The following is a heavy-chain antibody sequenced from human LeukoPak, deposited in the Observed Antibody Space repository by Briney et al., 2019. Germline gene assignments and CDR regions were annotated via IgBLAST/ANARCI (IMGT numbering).Heavy chain of an antibody. Sequence: GVSLRLSCAASGFTFSNYAMTWVRQAPGKGLEWVAAISGRDGSTYYAGSVTGRFTISRDNPKGTLFLQMNSLRAEDTAVYYCAKGVYDISTYYFDSWGQGTLVTVS. V-gene: IGHV3-23*01. CDR2: ISGRDGST. CDR3: AKGVYDISTYYFDS. J-gene: IGHJ4*02. D-gene: IGHD3-9*01. CDR1: GFTFSNYA.